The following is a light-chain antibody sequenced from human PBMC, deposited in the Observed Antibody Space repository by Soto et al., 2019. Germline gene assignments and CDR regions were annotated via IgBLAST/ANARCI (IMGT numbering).Light chain of an antibody. CDR1: QSVSSY. J-gene: IGKJ3*01. CDR3: QQRSNWPPVFT. CDR2: DAS. V-gene: IGKV3-11*01. Sequence: EIVLTQSPATLSLSPGERATLSCRASQSVSSYLAWYQQKPGQAPRLLIYDASSRATGIPARFSGSGSGTDFTLTISSQEPEDFAVYYCQQRSNWPPVFTFGPGTKVDIK.